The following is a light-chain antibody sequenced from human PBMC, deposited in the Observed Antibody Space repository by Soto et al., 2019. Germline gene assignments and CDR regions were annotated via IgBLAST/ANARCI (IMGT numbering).Light chain of an antibody. CDR2: KAS. J-gene: IGKJ1*01. CDR3: QQFYRYPWT. V-gene: IGKV1-5*03. CDR1: QSVDTC. Sequence: DIQMTQSPSTLSASVGDRVTITCRARQSVDTCLAWYQQKPGKAPHLLIYKASSLETGVPSRFSGSGSVTEFTLTSSILQPDDFATYYCQQFYRYPWTFGQGTKVEIK.